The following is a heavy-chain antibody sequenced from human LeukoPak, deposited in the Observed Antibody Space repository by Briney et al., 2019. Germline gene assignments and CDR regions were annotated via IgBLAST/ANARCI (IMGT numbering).Heavy chain of an antibody. Sequence: PGGPLRLSCAASGFTFSPYWRKWARQAPGKGLEWVSRINSDGTVTSYADSVKGRFTVSRDNAKNTLHLHMNSLRAEDTAVYFCVREYGSSCYSWGQGALVTVSP. J-gene: IGHJ4*02. CDR2: INSDGTVT. V-gene: IGHV3-74*01. CDR3: VREYGSSCYS. D-gene: IGHD6-13*01. CDR1: GFTFSPYW.